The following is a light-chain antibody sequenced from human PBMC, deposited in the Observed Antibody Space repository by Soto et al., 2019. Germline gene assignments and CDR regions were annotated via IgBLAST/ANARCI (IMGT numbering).Light chain of an antibody. V-gene: IGKV1-39*01. CDR1: QSITNF. J-gene: IGKJ1*01. CDR3: QQSYSTPRA. CDR2: ASS. Sequence: DIQMTQSPSSLSASVGDRVSITCRASQSITNFLNWYQHKPGKAPRLLIYASSTLESGVPSRFSGSGSGTDLTLTISRLQPDDFSTYYCQQSYSTPRAFGQGTKVELK.